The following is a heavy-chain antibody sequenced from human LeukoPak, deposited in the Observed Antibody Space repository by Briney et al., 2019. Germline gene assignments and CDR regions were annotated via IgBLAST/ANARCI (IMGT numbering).Heavy chain of an antibody. Sequence: PGGSLRLSCAASGFTFSDYYMGWIRQAPGKGLEWVSYISSSGSTIYYADSVKGRFTISRDNAKNSLYLQMNSLRAEDTAVYYCARPPYSSGWYLDAFDIWGQGTMVTVSS. CDR2: ISSSGSTI. D-gene: IGHD6-19*01. V-gene: IGHV3-11*04. J-gene: IGHJ3*02. CDR3: ARPPYSSGWYLDAFDI. CDR1: GFTFSDYY.